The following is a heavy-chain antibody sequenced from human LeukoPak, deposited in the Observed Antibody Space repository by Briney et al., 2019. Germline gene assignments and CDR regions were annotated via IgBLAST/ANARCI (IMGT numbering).Heavy chain of an antibody. D-gene: IGHD3-22*01. CDR1: AFTFSSYS. CDR2: ISSSSGYI. J-gene: IGHJ4*02. Sequence: GGSLRLSCAASAFTFSSYSMNWVRQAPGKGLEWVSSISSSSGYISYADSVKGRFTVSRDNAKDSLFLQMDSLRVEDTAVYYCAREGSVVEFDYWGQGTLVTVSS. CDR3: AREGSVVEFDY. V-gene: IGHV3-21*04.